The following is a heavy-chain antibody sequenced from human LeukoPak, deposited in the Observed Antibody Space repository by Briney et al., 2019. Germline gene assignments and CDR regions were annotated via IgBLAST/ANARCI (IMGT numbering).Heavy chain of an antibody. CDR1: GGSISSSSYY. Sequence: SETLSLTSTVCGGSISSSSYYWGWIRQPPGKGLERIGSIYYSGSTYYNPSLKSRVTISVDTSKNQFSLKLSSVTAADTAVYYCARHRTYCSGGSCYFPPFDYWGQGTLVTVSS. CDR3: ARHRTYCSGGSCYFPPFDY. D-gene: IGHD2-15*01. CDR2: IYYSGST. V-gene: IGHV4-39*01. J-gene: IGHJ4*02.